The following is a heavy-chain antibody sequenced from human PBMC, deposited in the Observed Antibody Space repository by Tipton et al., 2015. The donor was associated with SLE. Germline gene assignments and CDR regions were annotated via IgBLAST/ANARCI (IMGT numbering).Heavy chain of an antibody. Sequence: TLSLTCTVSGGSISSSSYYWGWIRQPPGKGLEWIGSIYYSGSTYYNPSLKSRVTISVDTSKNQFSLKLSSVTAADTAVYYRARGRDSSSWLLGMDVWGQGTTVTVSS. CDR1: GGSISSSSYY. CDR2: IYYSGST. CDR3: ARGRDSSSWLLGMDV. D-gene: IGHD6-13*01. V-gene: IGHV4-39*01. J-gene: IGHJ6*02.